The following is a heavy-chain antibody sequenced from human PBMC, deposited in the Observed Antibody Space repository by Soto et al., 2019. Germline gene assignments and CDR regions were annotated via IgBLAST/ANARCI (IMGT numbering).Heavy chain of an antibody. CDR3: VKDSYADFHRVLSTAEYFFDY. V-gene: IGHV3-9*01. Sequence: GGSLRLSCTASGFTFDDYAMHWVRQGPGRGLEWVSGITWNSGKIAYADSVKGRFTIARDDDNNSLYLQMNSLRPEDTALYYCVKDSYADFHRVLSTAEYFFDYWGHGTLVPVSS. CDR2: ITWNSGKI. J-gene: IGHJ4*01. D-gene: IGHD2-15*01. CDR1: GFTFDDYA.